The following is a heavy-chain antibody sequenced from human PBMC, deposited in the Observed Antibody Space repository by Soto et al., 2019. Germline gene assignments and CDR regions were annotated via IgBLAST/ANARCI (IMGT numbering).Heavy chain of an antibody. Sequence: HPGGSLRLSCAASGFTVSSNYMSWVRQAPGKGLEWVSVIYSGGSTYYADSVKGRFTISRDNSKNTLYLQMNSLRAEDTAVYYCARDITMVRGGTYYYGMDVWGQGTTVTVSS. CDR3: ARDITMVRGGTYYYGMDV. D-gene: IGHD3-10*01. CDR1: GFTVSSNY. V-gene: IGHV3-53*01. CDR2: IYSGGST. J-gene: IGHJ6*02.